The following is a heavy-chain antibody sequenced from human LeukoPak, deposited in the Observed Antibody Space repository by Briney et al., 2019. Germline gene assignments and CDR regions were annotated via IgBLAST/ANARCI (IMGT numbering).Heavy chain of an antibody. D-gene: IGHD6-6*01. CDR2: IAGDGVST. CDR1: GFTFTSYV. Sequence: GGSLILSCAASGFTFTSYVMSWVRQAPGKGLEWVSAIAGDGVSTYYAESVKGRFTISRDNSKNTLHLQMNSLRAEDTAVYYCAKGSSGGRPYYFDYWGQGTLVTVSS. CDR3: AKGSSGGRPYYFDY. J-gene: IGHJ4*02. V-gene: IGHV3-23*01.